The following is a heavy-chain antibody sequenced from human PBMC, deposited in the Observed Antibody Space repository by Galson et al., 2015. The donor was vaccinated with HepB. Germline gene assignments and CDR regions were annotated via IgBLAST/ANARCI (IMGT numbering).Heavy chain of an antibody. D-gene: IGHD6-19*01. J-gene: IGHJ4*02. CDR1: GFTFSSYW. CDR2: IKQDGSEK. CDR3: ARERHSSSRSLYDFDY. Sequence: SLRLSCAASGFTFSSYWMSWVRQAPGKGLEWVANIKQDGSEKYYVDSVKGRFTISRDSAKNSLFLQMNSLRAEDTAVYYCARERHSSSRSLYDFDYWGQGTLVTVSP. V-gene: IGHV3-7*01.